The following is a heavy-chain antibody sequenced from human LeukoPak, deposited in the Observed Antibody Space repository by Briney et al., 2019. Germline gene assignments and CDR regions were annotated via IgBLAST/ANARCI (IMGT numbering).Heavy chain of an antibody. V-gene: IGHV3-21*01. J-gene: IGHJ4*02. CDR1: GFTFSSYI. D-gene: IGHD6-13*01. Sequence: GGSLRLSCAASGFTFSSYIMNWVRQAPGKGLEWVSSISSSSSYIYYADSVKGRFTISRDNANNSLYLQMNSLSAEDTAVYYCARLAAAGTWGQGTLVTVSS. CDR3: ARLAAAGT. CDR2: ISSSSSYI.